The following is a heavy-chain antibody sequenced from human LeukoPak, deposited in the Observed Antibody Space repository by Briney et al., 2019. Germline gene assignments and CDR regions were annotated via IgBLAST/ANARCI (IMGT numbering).Heavy chain of an antibody. V-gene: IGHV3-74*01. CDR2: INDDGRSS. Sequence: GGSLRLSCAVSGFTFSSYWMHWVRQGPGKGLVWLSRINDDGRSSSYADSVKGRSTISRDNAKNTLYLQMNTLRPEDTAVYYCARGLAAAGGVFFDYWGQGTLAAVSS. CDR3: ARGLAAAGGVFFDY. D-gene: IGHD6-13*01. CDR1: GFTFSSYW. J-gene: IGHJ4*02.